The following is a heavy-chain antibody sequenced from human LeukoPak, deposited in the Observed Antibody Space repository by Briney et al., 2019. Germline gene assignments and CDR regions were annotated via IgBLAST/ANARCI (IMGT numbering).Heavy chain of an antibody. CDR2: INTYNGNT. Sequence: ASVKVSCKASGYTFTNYGITWMRQAPGQGLEWMGWINTYNGNTNYTQKLQGRVTITTDESTSTAYMELSSLRSEDTAVYYCAGTYYYDSSGYYIFDYWGQGTLVTVSS. CDR1: GYTFTNYG. CDR3: AGTYYYDSSGYYIFDY. D-gene: IGHD3-22*01. V-gene: IGHV1-18*01. J-gene: IGHJ4*02.